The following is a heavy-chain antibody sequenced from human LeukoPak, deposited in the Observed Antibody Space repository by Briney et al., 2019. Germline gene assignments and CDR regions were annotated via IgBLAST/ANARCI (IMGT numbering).Heavy chain of an antibody. Sequence: PSETLSLTCTVSGGSISSYYWSWIRRPPGKGLEWIGYIDYSGSINYNPSLKSRVTISVDTSKNQFSLKLSSVTAADTAVYYCARGRSRTIFGVVNLYYFDYWGQGTLVTVSS. CDR2: IDYSGSI. D-gene: IGHD3-3*01. CDR1: GGSISSYY. CDR3: ARGRSRTIFGVVNLYYFDY. V-gene: IGHV4-59*01. J-gene: IGHJ4*02.